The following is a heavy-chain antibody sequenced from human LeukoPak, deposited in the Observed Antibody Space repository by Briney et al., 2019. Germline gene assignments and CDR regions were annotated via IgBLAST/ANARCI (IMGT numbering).Heavy chain of an antibody. D-gene: IGHD1-26*01. Sequence: SETLSLTCAVYGGSFSGYYWGWIRQPPGKGLEWIGSIYYSGSTYYNPSLKSRVTISVDTSKNQFSLKLSSVTAADTAVYYCANQIIVGATTPYVVSWGQGTLVTVSS. CDR2: IYYSGST. J-gene: IGHJ5*02. V-gene: IGHV4-39*01. CDR3: ANQIIVGATTPYVVS. CDR1: GGSFSGYY.